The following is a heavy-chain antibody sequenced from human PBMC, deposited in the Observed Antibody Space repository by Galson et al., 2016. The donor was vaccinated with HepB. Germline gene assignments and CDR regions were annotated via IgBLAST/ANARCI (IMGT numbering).Heavy chain of an antibody. Sequence: SCIRQPAGRGLEWIGRVYSSGSTNYNPSLKSRATISVDPSKNQFSLRLSSVTAADTALYYCARDTYYFWDGFKGYAFDIWGQRRVVTVSS. J-gene: IGHJ3*02. V-gene: IGHV4-61*02. CDR2: VYSSGST. D-gene: IGHD3-3*01. CDR3: ARDTYYFWDGFKGYAFDI.